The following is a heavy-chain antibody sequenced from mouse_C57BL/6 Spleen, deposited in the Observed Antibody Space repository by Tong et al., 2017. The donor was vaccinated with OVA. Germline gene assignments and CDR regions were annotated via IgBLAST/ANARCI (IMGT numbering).Heavy chain of an antibody. J-gene: IGHJ1*02. D-gene: IGHD2-13*01. CDR1: GYAFSSSW. CDR2: IYPGDGDT. CDR3: ARSGELYWYFDF. V-gene: IGHV1-82*01. Sequence: VQLQESGAELVKPGASVKISCKASGYAFSSSWMNWVKQRPGKGLEWIGRIYPGDGDTNYNGKFKGKATLTADKSSSTAYMQLSSLTSEDSAVYFCARSGELYWYFDFCGTVITVTVSS.